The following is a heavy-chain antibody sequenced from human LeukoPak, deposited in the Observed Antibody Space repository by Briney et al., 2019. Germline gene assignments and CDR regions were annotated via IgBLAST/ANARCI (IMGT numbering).Heavy chain of an antibody. V-gene: IGHV4-59*01. CDR1: GGSISSYY. J-gene: IGHJ6*03. CDR3: ARSGSYYFDYYYYMDV. Sequence: SETLSLTCTVSGGSISSYYWSWIRQPPGKGLEWIGYIYYSGSTNYNPSLKSRVTISVDTSKNQFSLKLSSVTAADTAVYYCARSGSYYFDYYYYMDVWGKGTTVTVSS. D-gene: IGHD1-26*01. CDR2: IYYSGST.